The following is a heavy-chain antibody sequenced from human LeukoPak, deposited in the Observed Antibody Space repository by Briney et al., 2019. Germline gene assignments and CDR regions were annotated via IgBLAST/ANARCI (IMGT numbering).Heavy chain of an antibody. Sequence: GGSLRLSCAASGFTFSSYGMHWVRQAPGKGLEWVAVISYDGSNKYYADSVKGRFTISRDNSKNTLYLQMNSLRAEDTAVYYCAKAPRAGTPYYYYYGMDVWGQGTTVTVSS. CDR2: ISYDGSNK. CDR3: AKAPRAGTPYYYYYGMDV. D-gene: IGHD6-19*01. V-gene: IGHV3-30*18. CDR1: GFTFSSYG. J-gene: IGHJ6*02.